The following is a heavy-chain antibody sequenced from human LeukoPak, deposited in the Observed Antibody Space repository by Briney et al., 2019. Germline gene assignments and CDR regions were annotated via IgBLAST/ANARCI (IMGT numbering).Heavy chain of an antibody. CDR2: ISYDGSNK. Sequence: GGSLRLSCAASGFTFSSYAMHWVRQAPGKGLDWVAVISYDGSNKYYADSVRVRFTISRDKSRNTLHLQMNSLRAEGTAVYYCARDSHAPDIDLVSCYFDYWGQGTLVTVSS. CDR1: GFTFSSYA. CDR3: ARDSHAPDIDLVSCYFDY. J-gene: IGHJ4*02. D-gene: IGHD5-18*01. V-gene: IGHV3-30-3*01.